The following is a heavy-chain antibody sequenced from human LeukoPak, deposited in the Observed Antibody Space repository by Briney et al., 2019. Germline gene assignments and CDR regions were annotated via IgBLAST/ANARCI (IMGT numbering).Heavy chain of an antibody. Sequence: PGGSLRLSCAASGFTFSSYGMSWVRQAPGKGLEWVANIKHDGSEKYYVDSVKGRFTISRDNAKNSLHLQMNSLRAEDTAVYYCAKSHYYDSSDYWGQGTLVTVSS. CDR3: AKSHYYDSSDY. V-gene: IGHV3-7*01. J-gene: IGHJ4*02. CDR1: GFTFSSYG. D-gene: IGHD3-22*01. CDR2: IKHDGSEK.